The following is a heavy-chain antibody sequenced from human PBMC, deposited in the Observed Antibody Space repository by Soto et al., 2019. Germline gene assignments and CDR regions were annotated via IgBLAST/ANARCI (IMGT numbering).Heavy chain of an antibody. Sequence: VSGKASGWKITSYGIRRVRQAPGQGLEWVGWISAYNGNTNYAQKLQGRVTMTTDTSTSTAYMELRSLRSDDTAVYYCAREGVVVVPAAISYYGMDVWGQGTTVTVSS. J-gene: IGHJ6*02. D-gene: IGHD2-2*02. CDR1: GWKITSYG. V-gene: IGHV1-18*04. CDR3: AREGVVVVPAAISYYGMDV. CDR2: ISAYNGNT.